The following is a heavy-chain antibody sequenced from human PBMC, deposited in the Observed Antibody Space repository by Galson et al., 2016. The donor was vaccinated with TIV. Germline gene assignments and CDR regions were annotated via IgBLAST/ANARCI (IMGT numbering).Heavy chain of an antibody. CDR2: ILPISRTT. Sequence: SVKVSCKASGGTLDNYAFNWVRQAPGRGLEWMGGILPISRTTHYAQKFQGRVTFATDESTSTKYMELNSLRSDDTAVYYCARDVPCGGSCYFFDYWGQGTLVTVSA. D-gene: IGHD2-21*01. J-gene: IGHJ4*02. CDR1: GGTLDNYA. V-gene: IGHV1-69*05. CDR3: ARDVPCGGSCYFFDY.